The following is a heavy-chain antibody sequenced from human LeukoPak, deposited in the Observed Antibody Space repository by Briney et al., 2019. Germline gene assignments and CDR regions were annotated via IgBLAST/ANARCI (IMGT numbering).Heavy chain of an antibody. CDR1: GGSISSSGYY. D-gene: IGHD3-22*01. Sequence: SEALSLTCTVSGGSISSSGYYWGWIRQPPGKGLEWIGYIYYSGSTYYNPSLKSRVTISVDTSKNQFSLKLSSVTAADTAVYYCAREADYYDSSGYSWGQGTLVTVSS. CDR2: IYYSGST. V-gene: IGHV4-30-4*08. J-gene: IGHJ4*02. CDR3: AREADYYDSSGYS.